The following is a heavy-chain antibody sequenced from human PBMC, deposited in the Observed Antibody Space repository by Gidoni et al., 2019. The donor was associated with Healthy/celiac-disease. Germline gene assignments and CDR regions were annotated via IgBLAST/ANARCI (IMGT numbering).Heavy chain of an antibody. CDR1: GFTFSSYS. D-gene: IGHD3-22*01. V-gene: IGHV3-21*01. CDR2: ISSSSSYI. J-gene: IGHJ4*02. CDR3: ARPGLDDYDSSGYYLYYFDY. Sequence: EVQLVESGGGLVKPGGSLRLSCAASGFTFSSYSMNWVRQAPGKGLEWVSSISSSSSYIYYADSVKGRFTISRDNAKNSLYLQMNSLRAEDTAVYYCARPGLDDYDSSGYYLYYFDYWGQGTLVTVSS.